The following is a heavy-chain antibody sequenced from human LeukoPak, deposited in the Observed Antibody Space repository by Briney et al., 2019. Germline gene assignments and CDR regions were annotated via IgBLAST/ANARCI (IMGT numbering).Heavy chain of an antibody. CDR2: LNYSGTT. CDR1: GGSISGSTSY. V-gene: IGHV4-39*07. Sequence: SETLSLTCTVSGGSISGSTSYWGWIRQSPGKGLEWIGLLNYSGTTYYNPSFKSRVTISGDTSKNQFSLRLSSVTAADTAVYYCARASYSYDINGWVPFDYWGQGTLVTVSS. J-gene: IGHJ4*02. D-gene: IGHD3-22*01. CDR3: ARASYSYDINGWVPFDY.